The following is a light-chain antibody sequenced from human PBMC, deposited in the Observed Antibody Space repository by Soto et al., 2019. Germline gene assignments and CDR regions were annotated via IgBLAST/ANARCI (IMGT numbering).Light chain of an antibody. J-gene: IGLJ3*02. V-gene: IGLV1-40*01. CDR3: QSYDSSLSAVV. CDR1: TSNIGAGYD. Sequence: QAVVTQPPSVSGAPGQKVIISCTGSTSNIGAGYDVHWYQQLPGTAPKLLIYSNSNRPSGVPDRLSGSKSGTSASLAITGLQVEDEADYYCQSYDSSLSAVVFGGGTKLTVL. CDR2: SNS.